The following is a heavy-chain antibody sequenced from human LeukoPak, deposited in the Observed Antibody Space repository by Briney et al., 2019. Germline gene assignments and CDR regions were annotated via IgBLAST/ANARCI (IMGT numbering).Heavy chain of an antibody. V-gene: IGHV1-69*13. D-gene: IGHD2-15*01. Sequence: VKVSCKASGGTFSSYAISWVRQAPGQGLEWMGGIIPIFGTANYAQKFQGRVTITADESTSTAYMELSSLRSEDTAVYYCAGYCSGGSCYGNDYWGQGTLVTVSS. CDR1: GGTFSSYA. CDR3: AGYCSGGSCYGNDY. CDR2: IIPIFGTA. J-gene: IGHJ4*02.